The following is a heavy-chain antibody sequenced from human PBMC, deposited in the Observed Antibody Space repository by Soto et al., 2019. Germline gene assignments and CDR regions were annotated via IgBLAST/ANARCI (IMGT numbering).Heavy chain of an antibody. D-gene: IGHD3-10*01. CDR2: INPSGGST. CDR3: AILDYYGSGSYHDAFDI. J-gene: IGHJ3*02. CDR1: GYTFTSYY. V-gene: IGHV1-46*03. Sequence: ASVMVSCKASGYTFTSYYMHWVRQAPGQGLEWMGIINPSGGSTSYAQKFQGRVTMTRDTSTSTVYMELSSLRSEDTAVYYCAILDYYGSGSYHDAFDIWAQRTMVTVSS.